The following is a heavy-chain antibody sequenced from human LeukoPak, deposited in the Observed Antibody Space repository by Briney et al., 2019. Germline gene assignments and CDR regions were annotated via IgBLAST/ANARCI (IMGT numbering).Heavy chain of an antibody. CDR3: AKARLSGYSSGWYMAIDAFDI. D-gene: IGHD6-19*01. CDR1: GGSISNSSSY. Sequence: SETLSLTCTVSGGSISNSSSYWGWIRQPPGRGLEWIGSIYYSGSTYNNPSLKSRVIISVDTSKNQFSLKLTSVTAADTAVYYCAKARLSGYSSGWYMAIDAFDIWGQGTMVTVSS. J-gene: IGHJ3*02. CDR2: IYYSGST. V-gene: IGHV4-39*01.